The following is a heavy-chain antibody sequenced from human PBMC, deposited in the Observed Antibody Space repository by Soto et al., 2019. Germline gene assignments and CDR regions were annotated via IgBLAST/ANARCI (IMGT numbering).Heavy chain of an antibody. V-gene: IGHV4-39*01. CDR3: ARVDDFWSGTFDY. D-gene: IGHD3-3*01. J-gene: IGHJ4*02. CDR1: GGSISSSSYY. CDR2: IYYSGST. Sequence: GSLRLSCTVSGGSISSSSYYWGWIRQPPGKGLEWIGSIYYSGSTYYNPSLKSRVTISVDTSKNQFSLKLSSVTAADTAVYYCARVDDFWSGTFDYWGQGTLVTVSS.